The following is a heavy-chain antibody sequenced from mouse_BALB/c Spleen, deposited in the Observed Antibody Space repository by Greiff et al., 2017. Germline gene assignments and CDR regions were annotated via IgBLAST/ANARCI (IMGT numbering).Heavy chain of an antibody. V-gene: IGHV3-8*02. CDR1: GDSITSGY. CDR2: ISYSGST. D-gene: IGHD4-1*01. CDR3: ARRAGTRNYAMDY. J-gene: IGHJ4*01. Sequence: EVQLQESGPSLVKPSQTLSLTCSVTGDSITSGYWNWIRKFPGNKLEYMGYISYSGSTYYNPSLKSRISITRDTSKNQYYLQLNSVTTEDTATYYCARRAGTRNYAMDYWGQGTSVTVSS.